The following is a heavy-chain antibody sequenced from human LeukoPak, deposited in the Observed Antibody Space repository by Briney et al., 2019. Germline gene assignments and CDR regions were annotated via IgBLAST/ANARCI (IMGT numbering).Heavy chain of an antibody. CDR3: ARVLLGATTINYYYYYMDV. D-gene: IGHD1-26*01. CDR2: ITSSSSYI. V-gene: IGHV3-21*01. Sequence: GSLRLSCAASGFTFSSYTINWVRQAPGKGLEWVSSITSSSSYINYADSAKGRFTISRDNAKNSLYLQMNSLRAEDTAVYYCARVLLGATTINYYYYYMDVWGKGTTVTVSS. CDR1: GFTFSSYT. J-gene: IGHJ6*03.